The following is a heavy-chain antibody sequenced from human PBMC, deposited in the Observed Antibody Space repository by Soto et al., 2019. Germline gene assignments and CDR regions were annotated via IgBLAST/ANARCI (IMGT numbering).Heavy chain of an antibody. CDR1: GGSISSYY. V-gene: IGHV4-59*01. Sequence: SETLSLTCTVSGGSISSYYWSWIRQPPGKGLEWIGYIYYSGSTNYNPSLKSRVTISVDTSKNQFSLKLSSVTAADTAVYYCASSVTTYYYYGMGVWGQGTTVTVSS. D-gene: IGHD4-4*01. J-gene: IGHJ6*02. CDR2: IYYSGST. CDR3: ASSVTTYYYYGMGV.